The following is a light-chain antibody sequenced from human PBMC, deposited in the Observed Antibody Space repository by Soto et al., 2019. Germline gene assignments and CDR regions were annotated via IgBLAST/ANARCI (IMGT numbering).Light chain of an antibody. CDR1: QSVSGSY. J-gene: IGKJ4*01. V-gene: IGKV3-20*01. CDR3: QQYGSSTLT. Sequence: EIVLTQSPGTLSLSPGERATLSCRASQSVSGSYLAWYQQKPGQAPRLLIYGASSRATGIPDRFSGSGSGTDFTLTISRLEPEDFAVYYCQQYGSSTLTFGRGTKVDIX. CDR2: GAS.